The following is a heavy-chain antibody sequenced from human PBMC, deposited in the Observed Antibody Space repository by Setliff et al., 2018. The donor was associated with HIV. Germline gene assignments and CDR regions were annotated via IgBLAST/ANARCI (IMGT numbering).Heavy chain of an antibody. CDR1: GGSISSGSYY. V-gene: IGHV4-61*02. Sequence: SETLSLTCTVSGGSISSGSYYWSWIRQPAGKGLEWIGRIYTSGSTNYNPSLKSRVTISVDTSENQFSLTVNSVTAADTAMYFCARDEGRATGSWWDQSASWYLDYWGHGILVTVSS. J-gene: IGHJ4*01. D-gene: IGHD6-13*01. CDR3: ARDEGRATGSWWDQSASWYLDY. CDR2: IYTSGST.